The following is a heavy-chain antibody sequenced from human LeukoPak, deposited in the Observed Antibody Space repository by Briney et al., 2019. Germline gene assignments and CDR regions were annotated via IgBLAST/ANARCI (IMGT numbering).Heavy chain of an antibody. CDR1: GYGFTRYS. J-gene: IGHJ4*02. V-gene: IGHV5-51*01. CDR3: ARPIPNYDSSGHYSDY. CDR2: INPGDSAT. D-gene: IGHD3-22*01. Sequence: GESLKISCQASGYGFTRYSIGWVRQMPGKGLEWMGVINPGDSATKYSPSFQGQVTISADKSISTAYLQWSSLKASDTAMYYCARPIPNYDSSGHYSDYWGQGTLVTVSS.